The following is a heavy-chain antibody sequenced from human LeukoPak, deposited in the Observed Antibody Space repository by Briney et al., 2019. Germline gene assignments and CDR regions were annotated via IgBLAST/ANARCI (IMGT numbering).Heavy chain of an antibody. CDR1: GLRFRSYA. CDR3: AKGRCSGVGCDSFHS. CDR2: ISDDSSFT. D-gene: IGHD2-15*01. J-gene: IGHJ4*02. Sequence: GGSLRLSCVASGLRFRSYAMNWVRQAPGKGLECISTISDDSSFTYYADSVKGRSAISRDDSKNTLYLQMNNLKVGDTAVYYCAKGRCSGVGCDSFHSWGQGALVTVSS. V-gene: IGHV3-23*01.